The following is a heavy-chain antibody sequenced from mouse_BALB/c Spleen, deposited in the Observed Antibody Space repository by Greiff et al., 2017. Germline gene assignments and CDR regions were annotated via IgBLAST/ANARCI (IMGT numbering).Heavy chain of an antibody. Sequence: VKVVESGPGLVQPSQSLSITCTVSGFSLTSYGVHWVRQSPGKGLEWLGVIWSGGSTDYNAAFISRLSISKDNSKSQVFFKMNSLQANDTAIYYCASYGNYGRYYYAMDYWGQGTSVTVSS. CDR1: GFSLTSYG. CDR2: IWSGGST. CDR3: ASYGNYGRYYYAMDY. J-gene: IGHJ4*01. D-gene: IGHD2-1*01. V-gene: IGHV2-2*02.